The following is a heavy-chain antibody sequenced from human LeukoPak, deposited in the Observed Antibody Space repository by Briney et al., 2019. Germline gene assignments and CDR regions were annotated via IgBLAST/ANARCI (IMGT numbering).Heavy chain of an antibody. CDR3: AKDTYYDFWSALGPLDY. Sequence: GGSLRLSCAASGFTFSSYAMHWVRQAPGKGLEWVAVISYDGSNKYYADSVKGRFNISRDNSKNTLYLQMNSLRAEDTAVYYCAKDTYYDFWSALGPLDYWGQGTLVTVSS. CDR1: GFTFSSYA. V-gene: IGHV3-30*04. D-gene: IGHD3-3*01. J-gene: IGHJ4*02. CDR2: ISYDGSNK.